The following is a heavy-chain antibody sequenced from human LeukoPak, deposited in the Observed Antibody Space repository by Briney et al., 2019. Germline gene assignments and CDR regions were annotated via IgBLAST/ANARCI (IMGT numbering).Heavy chain of an antibody. J-gene: IGHJ3*02. CDR3: ARYDRAGDVAFDI. D-gene: IGHD3-16*01. Sequence: GESLKISCMGSGYIFTNYWIGGVRQMPGKGREWMGMVVSGDSDTRYSPSFQGQVTMSTDRSISTAYVQWNSLKASDTAMYYCARYDRAGDVAFDIWGQGTMLTVSS. CDR2: VVSGDSDT. CDR1: GYIFTNYW. V-gene: IGHV5-51*01.